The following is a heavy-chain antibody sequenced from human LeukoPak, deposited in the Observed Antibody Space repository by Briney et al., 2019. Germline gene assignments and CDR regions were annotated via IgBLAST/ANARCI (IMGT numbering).Heavy chain of an antibody. Sequence: SETLSLTCTVSGGSISSYYWSWIRQPPGKGLEWIGYIYYSGSTNYNPSLKSRVTISVDTSKNQFSLKLSSVTAADTAVYYCAREETYYYGSGRARSWFDPWGQGTLVTVPS. CDR1: GGSISSYY. CDR2: IYYSGST. V-gene: IGHV4-59*01. CDR3: AREETYYYGSGRARSWFDP. J-gene: IGHJ5*02. D-gene: IGHD3-10*01.